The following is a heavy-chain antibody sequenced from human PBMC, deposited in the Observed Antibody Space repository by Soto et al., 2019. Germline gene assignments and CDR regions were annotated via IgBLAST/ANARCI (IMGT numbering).Heavy chain of an antibody. D-gene: IGHD4-17*01. CDR2: VSYDGSNK. Sequence: QVQLVESGGGVVQPGRSLRLSCAASGFTFSDYAIHWVRQAPGKGLEWVAVVSYDGSNKYYADSVKGRFSISRENSKNTLYLQMNSPRAEDTADYYCGRGLPRMTNSSWVDPWGQGTLVTVSS. J-gene: IGHJ5*02. CDR1: GFTFSDYA. V-gene: IGHV3-30-3*01. CDR3: GRGLPRMTNSSWVDP.